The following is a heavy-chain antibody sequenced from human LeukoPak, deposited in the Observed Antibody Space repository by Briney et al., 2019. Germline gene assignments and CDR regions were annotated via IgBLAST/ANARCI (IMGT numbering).Heavy chain of an antibody. J-gene: IGHJ4*02. Sequence: GRSLRLSCAASGFTFSNYDMHWVRQAPGKGLEWVAVISDDVGKKYYADSVKGRFTISRDSSKKTLDLQMSSLRAEDTAVYYCARERGDLILDYWGQGTLVTVSS. V-gene: IGHV3-30*03. CDR3: ARERGDLILDY. CDR2: ISDDVGKK. CDR1: GFTFSNYD. D-gene: IGHD2-8*01.